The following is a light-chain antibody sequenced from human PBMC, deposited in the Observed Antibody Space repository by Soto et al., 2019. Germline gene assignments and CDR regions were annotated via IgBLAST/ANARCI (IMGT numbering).Light chain of an antibody. CDR1: QSISSW. J-gene: IGKJ1*01. Sequence: DIQMTQSPSTLSASVGDRVTITCRASQSISSWLAWYQQKPGKAPKLLIYDASSLESGVPSRFSGSGSGTEFTLTISSLQLDDFATYYCQQYNSYSSFGQGTKVGIK. CDR3: QQYNSYSS. CDR2: DAS. V-gene: IGKV1-5*01.